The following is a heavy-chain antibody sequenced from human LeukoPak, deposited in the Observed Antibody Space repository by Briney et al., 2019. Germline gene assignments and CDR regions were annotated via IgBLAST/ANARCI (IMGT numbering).Heavy chain of an antibody. V-gene: IGHV3-23*01. CDR2: ISGSGGST. Sequence: GGSLRLPCAASGFTFSSYAMSWVRQAPGKGLEWVSAISGSGGSTYYADSVKGRFTISRDNSKNTLYLQMNSLRAEDTAVYYCARVGYSSSWNSPYWGQGTLVTVSS. CDR1: GFTFSSYA. D-gene: IGHD6-13*01. J-gene: IGHJ4*02. CDR3: ARVGYSSSWNSPY.